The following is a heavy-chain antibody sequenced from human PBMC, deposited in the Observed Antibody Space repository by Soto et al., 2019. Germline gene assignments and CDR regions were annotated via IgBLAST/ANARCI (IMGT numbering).Heavy chain of an antibody. CDR2: ISACTGNT. Sequence: GASVKVSCKASGYNFDAYGIGWVRQAPGERLQWMGWISACTGNTQYSQKFQGRVSITRDTSTNTAYMQLSSLRTDDTAVYYCARGLYNPFDYWGQGTLVTVSS. CDR3: ARGLYNPFDY. J-gene: IGHJ4*02. D-gene: IGHD1-20*01. CDR1: GYNFDAYG. V-gene: IGHV1-3*01.